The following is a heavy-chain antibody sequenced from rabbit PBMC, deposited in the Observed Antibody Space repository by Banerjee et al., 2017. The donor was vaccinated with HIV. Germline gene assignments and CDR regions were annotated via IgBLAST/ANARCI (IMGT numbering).Heavy chain of an antibody. CDR3: ARDRDTGSVFYFDL. CDR2: IYAGSSGGT. CDR1: GFTLSSSYW. J-gene: IGHJ4*01. Sequence: QSLEESGGGLVTPGGSLTLTCTASGFTLSSSYWMCWVHQAPGKGLEWIACIYAGSSGGTYYANWAKGRFTISKTSSTTVTLQMTSLTAADTATYFCARDRDTGSVFYFDLWGPGTLVTVS. D-gene: IGHD1-1*01. V-gene: IGHV1S40*01.